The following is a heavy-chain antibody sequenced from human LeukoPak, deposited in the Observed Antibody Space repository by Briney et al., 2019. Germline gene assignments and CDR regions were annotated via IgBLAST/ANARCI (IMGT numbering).Heavy chain of an antibody. Sequence: SEILSLTCTVSGDSVRSYYWSWIRQPPGQGLEWLGHINDRGSTNYNPSLQGRVTISIDTSKNQFSLKVNSVTAVDTAVYYCVRDSRYGSGWFEDGLDFWGQGTTVTVSS. CDR1: GDSVRSYY. V-gene: IGHV4-59*02. CDR3: VRDSRYGSGWFEDGLDF. CDR2: INDRGST. J-gene: IGHJ6*02. D-gene: IGHD6-13*01.